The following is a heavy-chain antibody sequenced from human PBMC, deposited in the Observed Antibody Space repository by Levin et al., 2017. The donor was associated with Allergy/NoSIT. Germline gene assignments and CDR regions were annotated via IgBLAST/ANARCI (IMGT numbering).Heavy chain of an antibody. Sequence: GESLKISCAASGFTFGDYAMHWVRQTPGKGLEWISLISWDGITTYYADSVRGRFTISRDNSKNSLYLQVNSVTPEDSALYYCAKSASYYFDNSGYHVDYWGQGTLVTVSS. D-gene: IGHD3-22*01. CDR1: GFTFGDYA. J-gene: IGHJ4*02. CDR3: AKSASYYFDNSGYHVDY. V-gene: IGHV3-43D*03. CDR2: ISWDGITT.